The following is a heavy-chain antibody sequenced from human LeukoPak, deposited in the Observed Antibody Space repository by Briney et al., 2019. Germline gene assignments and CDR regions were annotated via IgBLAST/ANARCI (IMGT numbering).Heavy chain of an antibody. Sequence: GGSLRLSCAASGFTFSSYSMNWVRQAPGRGLEWVSSISSRSSVVFYADSVKGRFTISRDNAENSLYLQMISLRAEDTAVYYCARDRLWEVGATPYFAYWGQGTLVTVSS. V-gene: IGHV3-21*04. CDR2: ISSRSSVV. CDR3: ARDRLWEVGATPYFAY. CDR1: GFTFSSYS. J-gene: IGHJ4*02. D-gene: IGHD1-26*01.